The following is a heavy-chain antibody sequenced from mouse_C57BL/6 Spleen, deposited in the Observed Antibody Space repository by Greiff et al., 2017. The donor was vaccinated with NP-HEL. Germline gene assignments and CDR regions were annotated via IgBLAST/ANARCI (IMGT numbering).Heavy chain of an antibody. Sequence: EVQLQQSGPELVKPGASVKIPCKASGYTFTDYNMDWVKQSHGKSLEWIGDINPNNGGTIYNQKFKGKAKLTVDKSSSTAYMEPRSLTSEDTAVYYCASDFPGSIRGHYAIDYWGQGTSVTVSS. CDR3: ASDFPGSIRGHYAIDY. J-gene: IGHJ4*01. CDR2: INPNNGGT. CDR1: GYTFTDYN. V-gene: IGHV1-18*01.